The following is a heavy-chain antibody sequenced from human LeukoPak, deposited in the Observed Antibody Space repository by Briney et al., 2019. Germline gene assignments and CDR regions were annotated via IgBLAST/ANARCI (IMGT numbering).Heavy chain of an antibody. Sequence: ASVKVSCKASGYTFTGYYIPWVRQAPGQGLEWMGWINPNSGGTNYAQKFQGRVTMTRDTFISTAYMELSRLRSDDTAVYYCARSGFGITMVRGVISNFDYWGQGTLVTVSS. D-gene: IGHD3-10*01. CDR1: GYTFTGYY. V-gene: IGHV1-2*02. CDR2: INPNSGGT. CDR3: ARSGFGITMVRGVISNFDY. J-gene: IGHJ4*02.